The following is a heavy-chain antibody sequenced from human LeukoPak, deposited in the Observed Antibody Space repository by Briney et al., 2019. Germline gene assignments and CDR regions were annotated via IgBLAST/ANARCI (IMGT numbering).Heavy chain of an antibody. Sequence: GGSLRLSCAASGFTFSSYAMHWVRQAPGKGLEWVAVISYDGSNKYYADSVKGRFTISRDNSKNTLYLQMNSLRAEDTAVYYCARDNEWLLLSYWGQGTLVTVSS. V-gene: IGHV3-30*04. D-gene: IGHD3-22*01. CDR2: ISYDGSNK. J-gene: IGHJ4*02. CDR1: GFTFSSYA. CDR3: ARDNEWLLLSY.